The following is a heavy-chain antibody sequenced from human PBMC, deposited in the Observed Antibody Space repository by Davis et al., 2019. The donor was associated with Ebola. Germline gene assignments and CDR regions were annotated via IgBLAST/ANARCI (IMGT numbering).Heavy chain of an antibody. D-gene: IGHD4-11*01. J-gene: IGHJ4*02. CDR3: ARGHNYAHEY. CDR1: GYTFTDYN. V-gene: IGHV1-2*06. CDR2: VILKSGAT. Sequence: ASVQVSCKASGYTFTDYNIHWMRQAPGQGLEWLGRVILKSGATNYAQKFQGRVTMTRDTSISTVYMELSSLRYDDTADYYCARGHNYAHEYWGQGILVTVSS.